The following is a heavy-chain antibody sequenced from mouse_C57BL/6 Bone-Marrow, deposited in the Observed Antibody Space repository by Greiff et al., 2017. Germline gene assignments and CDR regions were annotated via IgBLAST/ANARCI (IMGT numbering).Heavy chain of an antibody. CDR1: GFTFSDYG. Sequence: DVKLVESGGGLVKPGGSLTLSCAASGFTFSDYGMHWVRQAPEKGLEWVAYISSGSSTIYYADTVKGRFTISRDNAKNTLFLQMTSLRSEDTAMYYCARGPFITTVVAGGYYAMDYWGQGTSVTVSS. J-gene: IGHJ4*01. CDR3: ARGPFITTVVAGGYYAMDY. CDR2: ISSGSSTI. V-gene: IGHV5-17*01. D-gene: IGHD1-1*01.